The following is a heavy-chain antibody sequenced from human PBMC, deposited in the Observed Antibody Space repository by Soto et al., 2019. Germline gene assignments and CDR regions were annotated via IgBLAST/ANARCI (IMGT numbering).Heavy chain of an antibody. CDR3: RIAAAGHYYYGMDV. V-gene: IGHV1-24*01. Sequence: GASVKVSCKVSGYTLTELSMHWVRQAPGKGLEWMGGFDPEDGETIYAQKFQGRVTMTEDTSTDTAYMELSSLRSEDTAVYYCRIAAAGHYYYGMDVWGQGTTVTVSS. J-gene: IGHJ6*02. CDR1: GYTLTELS. CDR2: FDPEDGET. D-gene: IGHD6-13*01.